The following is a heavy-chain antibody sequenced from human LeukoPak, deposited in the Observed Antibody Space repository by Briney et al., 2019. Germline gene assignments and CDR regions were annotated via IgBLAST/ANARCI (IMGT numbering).Heavy chain of an antibody. Sequence: SETLSLTCAVYDESFSDYYWSWIRQPPGKGLEWVGYIYFSGYTYYNPSLRSRVSISIDTSKNRFSLNLNSVTAADTAVYYCTRVANGDYFDFWGQGTLVTVSS. CDR1: DESFSDYY. CDR3: TRVANGDYFDF. V-gene: IGHV4-30-4*01. J-gene: IGHJ4*02. D-gene: IGHD4-17*01. CDR2: IYFSGYT.